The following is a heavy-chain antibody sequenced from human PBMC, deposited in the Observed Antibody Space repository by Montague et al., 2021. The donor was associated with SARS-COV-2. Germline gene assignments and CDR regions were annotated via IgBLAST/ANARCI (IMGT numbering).Heavy chain of an antibody. D-gene: IGHD3-16*01. Sequence: SETLSLTCNVSDDSMGGYYWSWIRQPPGKGLEWIGNFDHSGITKYNPSLKSRATISVDTSKNQFALRLSSVTAADTAVYYCAREFRIELWQTNWYFGLWGRGTLVTVSS. CDR1: DDSMGGYY. J-gene: IGHJ2*01. CDR3: AREFRIELWQTNWYFGL. CDR2: FDHSGIT. V-gene: IGHV4-59*01.